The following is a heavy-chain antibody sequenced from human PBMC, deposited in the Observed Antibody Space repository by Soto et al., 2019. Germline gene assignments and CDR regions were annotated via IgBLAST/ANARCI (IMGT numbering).Heavy chain of an antibody. CDR1: GYTFTNYN. D-gene: IGHD6-25*01. J-gene: IGHJ6*03. V-gene: IGHV1-8*01. Sequence: QEQLVQSGAEVKKPGAPVKVSCKASGYTFTNYNINWVRQATGQGLEWMGWMNPNTGNTGYAEKFQGRVTMTRNSSINTAYMELSGLRSDDTVIYYCAREAASDPSFYYHYMDVWGKGTTVTVSS. CDR2: MNPNTGNT. CDR3: AREAASDPSFYYHYMDV.